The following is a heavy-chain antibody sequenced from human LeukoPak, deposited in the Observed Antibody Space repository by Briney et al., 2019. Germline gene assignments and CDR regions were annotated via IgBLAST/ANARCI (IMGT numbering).Heavy chain of an antibody. CDR3: VRDRCSGGSCRLFDY. CDR2: MWSDGDNR. Sequence: GGSLRLSCTASGFTFGTYAMHWVRQAPGKGLEWVAVMWSDGDNRYYADSVKGRFTISRDNSKNTLYLEMNSLRAEDTAVYYCVRDRCSGGSCRLFDYWGQGALVTVSS. CDR1: GFTFGTYA. V-gene: IGHV3-33*08. J-gene: IGHJ4*02. D-gene: IGHD2-15*01.